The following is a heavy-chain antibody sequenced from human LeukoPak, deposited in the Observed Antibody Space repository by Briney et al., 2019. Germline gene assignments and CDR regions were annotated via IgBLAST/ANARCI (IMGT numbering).Heavy chain of an antibody. D-gene: IGHD3-3*01. CDR3: ARLCSFLEWLCPPFDY. CDR1: GYSISSGYY. Sequence: SETLSLTCAVSGYSISSGYYWGRIRQPPGKGLEWIGSIYHSGSTYYNPSLKSRVTISVDTSKNQFSLKLSSVTAAGTAVYYCARLCSFLEWLCPPFDYWGQGTLVTVSS. CDR2: IYHSGST. V-gene: IGHV4-38-2*01. J-gene: IGHJ4*02.